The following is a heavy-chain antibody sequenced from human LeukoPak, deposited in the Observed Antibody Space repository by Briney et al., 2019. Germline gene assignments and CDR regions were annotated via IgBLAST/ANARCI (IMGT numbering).Heavy chain of an antibody. CDR2: ISWNSGSI. CDR3: AKDRGSSSWFLYYGMDV. Sequence: GGSLRLSCAASGFTFSSYSMNWVRQAPGKGLEWVSGISWNSGSIGYADSVKGRFTISRDNAKNSLYLQMNSLRAEDTALYYCAKDRGSSSWFLYYGMDVWGQGTTVTVSS. J-gene: IGHJ6*02. CDR1: GFTFSSYS. D-gene: IGHD6-13*01. V-gene: IGHV3-9*01.